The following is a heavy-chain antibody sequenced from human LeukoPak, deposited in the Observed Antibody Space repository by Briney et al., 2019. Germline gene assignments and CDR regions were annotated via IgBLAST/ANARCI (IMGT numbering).Heavy chain of an antibody. J-gene: IGHJ4*02. D-gene: IGHD6-6*01. V-gene: IGHV3-30-3*01. CDR3: AREHRSSSQFDY. Sequence: GGSLRLSCAASGFTFSYYPMHWVRQAPGKGLGWVAVISYDGSNKYCADSVKGRFTISRDNSKNTLYLQMNSLKAEDTAVYYCAREHRSSSQFDYWGQGTLVTVSS. CDR2: ISYDGSNK. CDR1: GFTFSYYP.